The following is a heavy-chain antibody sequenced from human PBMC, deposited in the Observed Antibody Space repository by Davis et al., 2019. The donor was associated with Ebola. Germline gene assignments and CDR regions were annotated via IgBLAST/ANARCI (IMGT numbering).Heavy chain of an antibody. CDR3: ARRADY. CDR2: ITSGSST. Sequence: GESLKISCAASGFTFITYAISWVRQAPGKGLEWVAIITSGSSTYYADSVKGRFTISRDNSKNTLYLQMNSLRAEDTAVYYCARRADYWGQGTLVTVSS. J-gene: IGHJ4*02. CDR1: GFTFITYA. V-gene: IGHV3-23*05.